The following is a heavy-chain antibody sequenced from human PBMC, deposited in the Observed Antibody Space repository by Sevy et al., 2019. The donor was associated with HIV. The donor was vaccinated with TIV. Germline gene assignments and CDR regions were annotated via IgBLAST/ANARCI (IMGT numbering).Heavy chain of an antibody. V-gene: IGHV3-9*01. Sequence: GGSLRLSCAASGFTFDDYAMHWVRQAPGKGLEWVSGISWNSGTIGYADSVKGRFTISRDNAKNSLYLHMNSLRAEDTALYYCARQRGVVLVPAAPFDYWGQGTLVTVSS. CDR1: GFTFDDYA. CDR3: ARQRGVVLVPAAPFDY. D-gene: IGHD2-2*01. J-gene: IGHJ4*02. CDR2: ISWNSGTI.